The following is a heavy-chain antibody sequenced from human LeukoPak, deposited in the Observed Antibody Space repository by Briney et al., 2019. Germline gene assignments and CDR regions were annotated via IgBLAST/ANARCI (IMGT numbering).Heavy chain of an antibody. CDR3: AGLTGRNYYDIK. J-gene: IGHJ4*02. V-gene: IGHV1-2*06. Sequence: GASVKVSCKASGYTFTGYYMHWVRQAPGQGLEWMGRINPNSGGTNYAQKFRGRVTMTRDTSISTAYMELSRLRSDDTAVYYCAGLTGRNYYDIKWGQGTLVTVSS. CDR1: GYTFTGYY. D-gene: IGHD3-22*01. CDR2: INPNSGGT.